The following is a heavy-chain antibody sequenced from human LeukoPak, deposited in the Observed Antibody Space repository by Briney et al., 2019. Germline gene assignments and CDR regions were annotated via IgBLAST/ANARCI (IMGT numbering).Heavy chain of an antibody. V-gene: IGHV5-51*01. D-gene: IGHD3-9*01. CDR1: GYSFTSYW. J-gene: IGHJ4*02. CDR3: ARRTYYDILPPDY. Sequence: GESLKISCKGSGYSFTSYWIAWVRQMPGKGLELMGIIYPGDSDTRYSPSFQGQVTISADRSINTAYLQWSSLKASDTAIHYCARRTYYDILPPDYWGQGTLVTVSS. CDR2: IYPGDSDT.